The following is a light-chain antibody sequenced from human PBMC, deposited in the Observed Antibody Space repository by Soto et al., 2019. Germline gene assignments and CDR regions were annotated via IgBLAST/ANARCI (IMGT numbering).Light chain of an antibody. CDR2: CAS. J-gene: IGKJ3*01. CDR1: QSVLYSSNNKNY. CDR3: QQYYSTLFT. Sequence: DIVMTQSPDSLAVSLGERATINCKSSQSVLYSSNNKNYLAWYQQKPGQPPKLLIYCASTRESGIPDRFSGSGSGTDFTLTISSLQAEDVALYYCQQYYSTLFTFGPGTKVDIK. V-gene: IGKV4-1*01.